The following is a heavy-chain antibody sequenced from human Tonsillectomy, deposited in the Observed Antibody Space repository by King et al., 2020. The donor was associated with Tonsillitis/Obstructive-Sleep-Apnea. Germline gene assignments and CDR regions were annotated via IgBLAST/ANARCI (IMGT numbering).Heavy chain of an antibody. J-gene: IGHJ4*02. V-gene: IGHV3-23*04. CDR3: AKSQGFLEWPSALDF. CDR2: ISGAGGST. Sequence: VQLVQSGGGLAQPGGSLRLSCAASGFDFSHYAMNWVRQAPGKGLEWVSTISGAGGSTYYADSVKGRFSISRDNSRNTLSLHISSLGAGDTAIYYCAKSQGFLEWPSALDFWGQGTLVTVSS. CDR1: GFDFSHYA. D-gene: IGHD3-3*01.